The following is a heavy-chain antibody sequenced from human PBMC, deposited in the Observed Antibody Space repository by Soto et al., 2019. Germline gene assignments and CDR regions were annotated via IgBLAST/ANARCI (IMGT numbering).Heavy chain of an antibody. D-gene: IGHD3-10*01. CDR2: INHSGST. V-gene: IGHV4-34*01. Sequence: QVQLQQWGAGLLKPSETLSLTCAVYGGSFSGYYWSWIRQPPGKGLEWIGEINHSGSTNYNPSLKSRVTISVDASTNQFSLKLSSVTAADTAVYYCARGYYRGYYYYYGMDVWGQGTTVTVSS. CDR3: ARGYYRGYYYYYGMDV. CDR1: GGSFSGYY. J-gene: IGHJ6*02.